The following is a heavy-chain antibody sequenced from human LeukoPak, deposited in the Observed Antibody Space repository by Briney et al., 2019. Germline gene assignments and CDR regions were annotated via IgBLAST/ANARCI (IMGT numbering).Heavy chain of an antibody. V-gene: IGHV3-74*03. D-gene: IGHD6-13*01. CDR1: GFSFSNHW. Sequence: GGSLRLSCAASGFSFSNHWMHWVRQVPGKGLVWVSRINSDGSSTTYVDSVKGRFTISRDNAKNTLYLQMNSLRDEDTAVYYCTRDVSQSSSWYGEFDYWGQGTQVTVSS. CDR3: TRDVSQSSSWYGEFDY. J-gene: IGHJ4*02. CDR2: INSDGSST.